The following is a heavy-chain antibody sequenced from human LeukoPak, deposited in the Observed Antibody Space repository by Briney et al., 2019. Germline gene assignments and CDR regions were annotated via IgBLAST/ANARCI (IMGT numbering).Heavy chain of an antibody. Sequence: GGSLRLSCAVSGITLSNYGMSWVRQAPGKGLEWVAGISASGGTTNYEDSGKGRFTISRDNPKNTLYLQLNRLRAEDTAVYFCAKRGVVIRVILVGFHKEAYYFDSWGQGALVTVSS. CDR3: AKRGVVIRVILVGFHKEAYYFDS. CDR2: ISASGGTT. D-gene: IGHD2-21*01. J-gene: IGHJ4*02. V-gene: IGHV3-23*01. CDR1: GITLSNYG.